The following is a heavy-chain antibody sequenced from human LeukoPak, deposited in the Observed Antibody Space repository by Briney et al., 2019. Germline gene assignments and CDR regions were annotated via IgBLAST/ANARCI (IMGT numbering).Heavy chain of an antibody. CDR3: ARHASVDGKWPRPLDY. D-gene: IGHD6-19*01. J-gene: IGHJ4*02. CDR2: INYSGST. CDR1: GGSISSSPYY. V-gene: IGHV4-39*01. Sequence: SETLSLTCTVSGGSISSSPYYWGWLRQPPGKGLEWIGNINYSGSTYYNPSLKTRVTISVDTSKNQFSLKLTSVTAADTAVYYCARHASVDGKWPRPLDYWGQGSLVTVSS.